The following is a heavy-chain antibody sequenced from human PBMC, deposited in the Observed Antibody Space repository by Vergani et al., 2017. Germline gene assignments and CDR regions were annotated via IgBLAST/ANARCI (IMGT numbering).Heavy chain of an antibody. V-gene: IGHV4-39*01. CDR3: TRHGRSGWAGYFQH. Sequence: QLQLQESGPGLVKPSETLSLTCTVSGVSIGSYSYYWGWIRQPPGKGLEWIGNIYYTGTTYYKEAYKSRLTIYVDTSKNQFSLNLTSVTAADTAVYYCTRHGRSGWAGYFQHWGQGTLVTASS. D-gene: IGHD6-19*01. CDR2: IYYTGTT. CDR1: GVSIGSYSYY. J-gene: IGHJ1*01.